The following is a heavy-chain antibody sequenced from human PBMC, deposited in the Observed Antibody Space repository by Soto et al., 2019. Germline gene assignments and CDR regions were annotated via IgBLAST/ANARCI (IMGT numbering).Heavy chain of an antibody. V-gene: IGHV1-18*01. CDR3: ARDDLNRGGKYFDY. D-gene: IGHD2-15*01. J-gene: IGHJ4*02. Sequence: QVQLVQSGAEVKKPGASVKVSCKASGYSFTTHDITWLRQAPGKGLEWVGGISTDRGDTIYPQNLQGRVTMTTDSSTSTVYMEPKSLRSDDTAVYYCARDDLNRGGKYFDYWGQGTLVTVSS. CDR2: ISTDRGDT. CDR1: GYSFTTHD.